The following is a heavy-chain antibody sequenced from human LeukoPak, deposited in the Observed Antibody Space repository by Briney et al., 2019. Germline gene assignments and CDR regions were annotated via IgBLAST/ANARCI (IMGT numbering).Heavy chain of an antibody. CDR3: ARCTPFGGSYYKCFDY. CDR1: SGSISSRTYY. J-gene: IGHJ4*02. Sequence: SETLSLTCTVSSGSISSRTYYWSWIRQHPGKGLEWIGYIYYSGSTYYNPSLRGRVTMSVDTSKNQFSLKLSSVTAADTAVYYCARCTPFGGSYYKCFDYWGQGTLVTVSS. CDR2: IYYSGST. D-gene: IGHD3-10*01. V-gene: IGHV4-31*03.